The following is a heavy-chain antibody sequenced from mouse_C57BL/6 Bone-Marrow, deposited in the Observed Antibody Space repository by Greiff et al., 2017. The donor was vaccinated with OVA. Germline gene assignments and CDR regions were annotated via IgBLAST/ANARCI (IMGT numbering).Heavy chain of an antibody. V-gene: IGHV7-1*01. CDR2: SRNKANDYTT. D-gene: IGHD1-1*01. Sequence: DVMLVESGGGLVQSGRSLRLSCATSGFTFSDFYMEWVRQAPGKGLEWIAASRNKANDYTTEYSASVKGRFIVSRDTSRSILYLQLNALRAEDTAIYYCARDDYFWYFDVWGTGTTVTVSS. CDR1: GFTFSDFY. J-gene: IGHJ1*03. CDR3: ARDDYFWYFDV.